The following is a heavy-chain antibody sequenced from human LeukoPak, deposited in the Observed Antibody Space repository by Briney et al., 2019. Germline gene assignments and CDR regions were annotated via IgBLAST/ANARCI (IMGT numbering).Heavy chain of an antibody. V-gene: IGHV4-39*07. D-gene: IGHD1-7*01. J-gene: IGHJ5*02. CDR3: ARGKHLELGGWFPINGNWFDP. Sequence: SETLSLTCTVSGGSISSSSYYWGWLRQPPGKGLEWIGSIYYSGSTYYNPSLKSRVTISVDTSKNQFSLKLSSVTAADTAVYYCARGKHLELGGWFPINGNWFDPWGQGTLVTVSS. CDR2: IYYSGST. CDR1: GGSISSSSYY.